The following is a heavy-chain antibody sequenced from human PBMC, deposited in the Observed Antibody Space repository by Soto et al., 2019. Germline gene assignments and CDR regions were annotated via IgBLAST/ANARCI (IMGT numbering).Heavy chain of an antibody. CDR2: MKKDGSLT. Sequence: EVELVESGGGLVQPGGSLRLSCAASGFTFNTYWMSWVRQAPGKGLECVANMKKDGSLTHYLDSVRGRFTISRDNAKSWLYLEMNRLTAEDTGVYYCGSGRDGFNDGWRGPWGQGTLVIVAP. D-gene: IGHD1-1*01. CDR1: GFTFNTYW. J-gene: IGHJ5*02. V-gene: IGHV3-7*01. CDR3: GSGRDGFNDGWRGP.